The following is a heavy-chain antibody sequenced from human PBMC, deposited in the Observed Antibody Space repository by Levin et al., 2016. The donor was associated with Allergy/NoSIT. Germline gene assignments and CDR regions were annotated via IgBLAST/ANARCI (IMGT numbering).Heavy chain of an antibody. Sequence: WVRQAPGQGLEWMGIINPSGGSTSYAQKFQGRVTMTRDTSTSTVYMELSSLRSGDTAVYYCARAASRIAAAGTDYWGQGTLVTVSS. J-gene: IGHJ4*02. CDR2: INPSGGST. V-gene: IGHV1-46*01. D-gene: IGHD6-13*01. CDR3: ARAASRIAAAGTDY.